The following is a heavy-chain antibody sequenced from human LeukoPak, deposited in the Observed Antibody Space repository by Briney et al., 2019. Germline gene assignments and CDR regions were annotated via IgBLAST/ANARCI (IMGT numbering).Heavy chain of an antibody. J-gene: IGHJ5*02. CDR1: GGSFSGYY. CDR3: ARDRPWGWLLLRDWFDP. CDR2: INHSGST. V-gene: IGHV4-34*01. D-gene: IGHD3-22*01. Sequence: PSETLSPTCAVYGGSFSGYYWSWVRQPPGKGLEWIGEINHSGSTNYNPSLKSRVTISVDTSKNQFSLKLSSVTAADTAVYYCARDRPWGWLLLRDWFDPWGQGTLVTVSS.